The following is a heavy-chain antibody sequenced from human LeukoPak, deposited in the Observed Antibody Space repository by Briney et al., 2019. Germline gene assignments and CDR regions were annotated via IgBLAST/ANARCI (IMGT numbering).Heavy chain of an antibody. D-gene: IGHD6-6*01. Sequence: GASVKVSCKASGYTSTSYYMHWVRQAPGQGLEWMGIINPSGGSTSYAQKFQGGVTMTRDTSTSTVYMELSSLRSEDTAVYYCARNQLPNSRLYSSSVSNWFDPWGQGTLVTVSS. V-gene: IGHV1-46*01. CDR1: GYTSTSYY. CDR2: INPSGGST. J-gene: IGHJ5*02. CDR3: ARNQLPNSRLYSSSVSNWFDP.